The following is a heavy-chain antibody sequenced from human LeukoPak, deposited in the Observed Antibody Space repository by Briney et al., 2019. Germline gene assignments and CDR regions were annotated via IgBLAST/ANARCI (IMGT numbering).Heavy chain of an antibody. CDR1: GFTFDDYA. Sequence: GGSLRLSCAASGFTFDDYAMHWVRQAPGKGLEWVSAISGSGGSTYYADSVKGRFTISRDNSKNTLYLQMNSLRAEDTAVYYCAKDLVGATDYWGQGTLVTVSS. V-gene: IGHV3-23*01. D-gene: IGHD1-26*01. CDR2: ISGSGGST. J-gene: IGHJ4*02. CDR3: AKDLVGATDY.